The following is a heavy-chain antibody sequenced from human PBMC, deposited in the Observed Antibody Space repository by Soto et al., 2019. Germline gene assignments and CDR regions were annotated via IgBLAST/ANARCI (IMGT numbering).Heavy chain of an antibody. CDR2: IYYSGST. Sequence: SETLSLTCTVSGGSISSGGYYWSWIRQHPGKGLEWIGYIYYSGSTYYNPSLKSRVTISVDTSKNQFSLKLSSVTAADTAVYYCARSPGYSSILYYFDYWGQGTLVTVSS. J-gene: IGHJ4*02. CDR3: ARSPGYSSILYYFDY. D-gene: IGHD6-13*01. CDR1: GGSISSGGYY. V-gene: IGHV4-31*03.